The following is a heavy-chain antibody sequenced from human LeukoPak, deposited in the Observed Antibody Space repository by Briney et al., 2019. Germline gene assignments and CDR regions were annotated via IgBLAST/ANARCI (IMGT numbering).Heavy chain of an antibody. Sequence: GGSLRLSCAASRFTFSRYWMHWVRQAPGKGLVWVSRTNSDGSYTDYADSVKGRFTISSDNAKNTLYLQMNSLRGEDTAVYYCARDITGNPSWGQGTLVTVSS. J-gene: IGHJ4*02. CDR2: TNSDGSYT. CDR1: RFTFSRYW. CDR3: ARDITGNPS. D-gene: IGHD3-10*01. V-gene: IGHV3-74*01.